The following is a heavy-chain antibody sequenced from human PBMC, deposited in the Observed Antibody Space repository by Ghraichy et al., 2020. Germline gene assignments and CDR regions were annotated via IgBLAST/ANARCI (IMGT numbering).Heavy chain of an antibody. V-gene: IGHV4-59*08. CDR1: GGAVSTYY. D-gene: IGHD6-13*01. CDR3: ARQGYSSSWYQVDHFGY. J-gene: IGHJ4*02. Sequence: SETLSLTCTVSGGAVSTYYWSWIRQPPGKGLEWIGYIYYSGSSNYNPSLKSRVTISVDTSKNQFSLKLTSVTAADTAVYYCARQGYSSSWYQVDHFGYWGQGTLVTVSS. CDR2: IYYSGSS.